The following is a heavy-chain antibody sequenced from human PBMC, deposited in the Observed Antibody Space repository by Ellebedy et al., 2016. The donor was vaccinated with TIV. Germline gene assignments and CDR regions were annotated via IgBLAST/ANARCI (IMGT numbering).Heavy chain of an antibody. CDR2: INTDSSTI. V-gene: IGHV3-48*02. Sequence: GESLKISCAASGFAFNSYSVNWVRQAPGKGLHWLSYINTDSSTIDYAASVKGRFTISRDNAKNSLYLRITNPTDEDTAVYYCARRGSRYWHFDLWGRGTQVIVSS. D-gene: IGHD1-1*01. J-gene: IGHJ2*01. CDR3: ARRGSRYWHFDL. CDR1: GFAFNSYS.